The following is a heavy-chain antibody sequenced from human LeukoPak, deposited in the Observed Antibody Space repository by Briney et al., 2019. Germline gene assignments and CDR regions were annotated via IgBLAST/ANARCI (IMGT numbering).Heavy chain of an antibody. CDR3: AKVLTGYYYDSSGYSS. Sequence: GALILSCAASGFTFSSYAMSWVRQAPGKGLEWVSAISGSGGSTYYADSVKGRFTISRDNSKNTLYLQMNSLRAEDTAVYYCAKVLTGYYYDSSGYSSWGQGTLVTVSS. V-gene: IGHV3-23*01. D-gene: IGHD3-22*01. CDR2: ISGSGGST. J-gene: IGHJ4*02. CDR1: GFTFSSYA.